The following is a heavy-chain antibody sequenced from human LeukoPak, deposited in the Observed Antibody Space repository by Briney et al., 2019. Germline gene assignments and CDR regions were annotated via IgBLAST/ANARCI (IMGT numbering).Heavy chain of an antibody. Sequence: GGSLRLSCAASGFTFSSYAMSWVRQAPGKGLEWVSSISSSSSYIYYADSVKGRFTISRDNARNSLYLQTNSLRAEDTAVYYCARDGLAAATLHWCFDLWGRGTLVTVSS. V-gene: IGHV3-21*01. D-gene: IGHD2-15*01. CDR3: ARDGLAAATLHWCFDL. J-gene: IGHJ2*01. CDR2: ISSSSSYI. CDR1: GFTFSSYA.